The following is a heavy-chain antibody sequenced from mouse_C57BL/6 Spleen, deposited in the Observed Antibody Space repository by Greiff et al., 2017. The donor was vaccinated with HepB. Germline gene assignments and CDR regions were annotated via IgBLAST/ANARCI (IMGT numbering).Heavy chain of an antibody. CDR1: GFTFSSYA. J-gene: IGHJ4*01. Sequence: EVKLMESGGGLVKPGGSLKLSCAASGFTFSSYAMSWVHQTPEKRLEWVATISDGGSYTYYPDNVKGRFTISRDNAKNNLYLQMSHLKSEATAMYYCARDLVFYWGQGTSVTVSS. V-gene: IGHV5-4*01. CDR3: ARDLVFY. CDR2: ISDGGSYT.